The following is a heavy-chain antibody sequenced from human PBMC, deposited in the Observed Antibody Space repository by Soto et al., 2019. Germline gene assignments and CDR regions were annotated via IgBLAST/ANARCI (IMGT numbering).Heavy chain of an antibody. CDR1: GGTFNSYL. CDR2: IIPAFGTA. CDR3: ARGLDQPPVGLYFDT. D-gene: IGHD2-2*01. V-gene: IGHV1-69*06. J-gene: IGHJ4*02. Sequence: ASVKVSCKTSGGTFNSYLIDWVRQAPGQGLEWMGGIIPAFGTAKYAQKFQGRVTITADKPTTTAYMELRTLTSEDTAVYYCARGLDQPPVGLYFDTWGQGTLVTVSS.